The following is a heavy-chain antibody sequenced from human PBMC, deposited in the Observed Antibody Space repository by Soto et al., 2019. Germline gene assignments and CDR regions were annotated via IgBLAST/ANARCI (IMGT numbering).Heavy chain of an antibody. D-gene: IGHD5-18*01. CDR2: IYPGDSDT. CDR1: GYSFTSYS. CDR3: ARLDTAMVTFEYYYYYGMDV. V-gene: IGHV5-51*01. J-gene: IGHJ6*02. Sequence: PGESLKISCKRPGYSFTSYSIGWVRQMPGKGLEWMGIIYPGDSDTRYSPSFQGQVTISADKSISTAYLQWSSLKASDTAMYYCARLDTAMVTFEYYYYYGMDVWGEGTTVTVSS.